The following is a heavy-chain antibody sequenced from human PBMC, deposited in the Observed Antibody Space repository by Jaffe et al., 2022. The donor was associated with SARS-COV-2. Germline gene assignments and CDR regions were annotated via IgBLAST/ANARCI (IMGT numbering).Heavy chain of an antibody. CDR2: IYYTGGT. V-gene: IGHV4-59*01. J-gene: IGHJ6*02. D-gene: IGHD3-10*01. Sequence: QVQLQQSGPGLVKPSETLSLTCTVSGGSISSYYWSWIRRPPGKGLESIGYIYYTGGTNYNPSLKSRVTISVDTSKNQFSLRLSSVTAADTAMYYCARVREATMIRGAWYYYYAMDVWGQGTTVTVSS. CDR3: ARVREATMIRGAWYYYYAMDV. CDR1: GGSISSYY.